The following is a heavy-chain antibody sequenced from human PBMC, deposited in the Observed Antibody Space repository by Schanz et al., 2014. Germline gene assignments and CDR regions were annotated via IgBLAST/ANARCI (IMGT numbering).Heavy chain of an antibody. D-gene: IGHD3-9*01. CDR3: ARDAADLYDILTEEDY. J-gene: IGHJ4*02. CDR2: TSVYTGNA. Sequence: QVQLVQSGAEAKKPGASVRVSCKASGYTFTTYAMSWVRQAPGQGLEWVGWTSVYTGNAKYGQKVQGRVTMTADTSTNTAYMELRSLRSDDTAVYYCARDAADLYDILTEEDYWGQGTLVTVSS. CDR1: GYTFTTYA. V-gene: IGHV1-18*01.